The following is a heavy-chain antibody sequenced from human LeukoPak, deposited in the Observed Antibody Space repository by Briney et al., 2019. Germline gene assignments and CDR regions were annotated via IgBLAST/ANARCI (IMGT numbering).Heavy chain of an antibody. D-gene: IGHD2-15*01. V-gene: IGHV3-23*01. J-gene: IGHJ4*02. CDR3: ARYICCGSRYFDY. CDR2: ITGGGSNT. Sequence: GGSLRLSCADSGLTFSSYAMSWVRQAPGKGLDWVSTITGGGSNTYYADSVKGRFTNSRDNSKNTLYLQMNSLRAEDTAVYYCARYICCGSRYFDYWGQGTLVTVSS. CDR1: GLTFSSYA.